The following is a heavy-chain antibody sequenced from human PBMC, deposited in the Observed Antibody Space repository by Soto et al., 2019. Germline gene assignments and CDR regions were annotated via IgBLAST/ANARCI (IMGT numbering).Heavy chain of an antibody. J-gene: IGHJ4*02. D-gene: IGHD3-22*01. V-gene: IGHV3-30-3*01. Sequence: QVQLVESGGGVVQPGRSLRLSCAASGFTFSSYAMHWVRQAPGKGLEWVAVISYDGSNKYYADSVKGRFTISRDNSKNSLYLQMNSLRAEDTAVYYCARGNSDSSGYYFGGFDYWGQGTLVTVSS. CDR3: ARGNSDSSGYYFGGFDY. CDR1: GFTFSSYA. CDR2: ISYDGSNK.